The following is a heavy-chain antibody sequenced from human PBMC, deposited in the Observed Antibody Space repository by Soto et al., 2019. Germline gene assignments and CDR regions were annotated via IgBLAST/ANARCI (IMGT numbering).Heavy chain of an antibody. D-gene: IGHD5-18*01. Sequence: QVQLVESGGGVVQPGRSLRLSCAASGFTFSTYGMHWVRQAPGKGLEWVAVIWFDGSKKYYADSVKGRFTISRDNSKNTLYLQMNSLRAEDTAVYYGARIVHTAGMDVWGQGTTVTVSS. CDR1: GFTFSTYG. CDR3: ARIVHTAGMDV. J-gene: IGHJ6*02. CDR2: IWFDGSKK. V-gene: IGHV3-33*01.